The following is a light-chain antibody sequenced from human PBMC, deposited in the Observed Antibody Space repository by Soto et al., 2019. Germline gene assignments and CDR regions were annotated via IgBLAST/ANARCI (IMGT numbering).Light chain of an antibody. Sequence: QSALTQPPSASGSPGQSVAISCTGTSSDVGGYNYVSWYQQHPGKAPKLIIYDIANRPSGVSYRFSGSKSANTVSLTISGLQADDEADYYCVSFTTKKSYVFGTGTKV. J-gene: IGLJ1*01. CDR2: DIA. CDR1: SSDVGGYNY. V-gene: IGLV2-14*03. CDR3: VSFTTKKSYV.